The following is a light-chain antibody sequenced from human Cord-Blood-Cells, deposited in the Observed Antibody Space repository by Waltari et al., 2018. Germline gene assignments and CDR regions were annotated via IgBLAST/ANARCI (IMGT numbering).Light chain of an antibody. J-gene: IGKJ2*01. CDR2: AAS. CDR3: QQSYSTPYT. CDR1: QSISSY. V-gene: IGKV1-39*01. Sequence: DIQMTQSPSSLSASVGDRVTITCRASQSISSYLNWYQQKPGKAPKLLIYAASILQSGVPAMFSGNGAGTDFALSNSSLQTEDVATYYCQQSYSTPYTFGPGTKLEIK.